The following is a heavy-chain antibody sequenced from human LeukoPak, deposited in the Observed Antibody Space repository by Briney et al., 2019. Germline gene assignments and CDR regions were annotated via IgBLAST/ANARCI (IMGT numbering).Heavy chain of an antibody. CDR2: IYYSGST. CDR1: GGSISSYY. CDR3: ARAMAV. J-gene: IGHJ6*02. V-gene: IGHV4-59*01. Sequence: SETLSLTCTVSGGSISSYYWSWIRQPPGKGLEWIGYIYYSGSTNYNPSLKSRVTISVDTSKNQFSLKLSSVTAADTAVYYCARAMAVWGQGTTVTVSS.